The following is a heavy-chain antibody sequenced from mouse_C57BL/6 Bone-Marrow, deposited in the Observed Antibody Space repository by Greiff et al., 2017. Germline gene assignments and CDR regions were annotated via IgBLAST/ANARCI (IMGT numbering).Heavy chain of an antibody. Sequence: VQLQQPGAELVMPGASVKLSCKTSGYTFTSYGINWVKQRPGQGLEWIGYIYIGNGYTEYNEKFKGKATLTSDTSSSTAYMQLSSLTSEDSAIYFCARSPYYYGSSPPFAYWGQGTLVTVSA. CDR3: ARSPYYYGSSPPFAY. D-gene: IGHD1-1*01. V-gene: IGHV1-58*01. J-gene: IGHJ3*01. CDR1: GYTFTSYG. CDR2: IYIGNGYT.